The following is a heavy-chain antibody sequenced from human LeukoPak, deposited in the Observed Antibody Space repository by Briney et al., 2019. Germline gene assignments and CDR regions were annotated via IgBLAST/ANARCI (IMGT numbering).Heavy chain of an antibody. J-gene: IGHJ6*02. CDR1: GGTFSSYA. CDR2: IIPIFGTA. D-gene: IGHD5-18*01. CDR3: ARPEKSWIQLWLAGHYYGMDV. Sequence: SVKVSCKASGGTFSSYAISWVRQAPGQGLEWMGGIIPIFGTANYAQKFQGRVTITADESTSTAYMELSSLRSEDTAVYYCARPEKSWIQLWLAGHYYGMDVWGQGTTVTVSS. V-gene: IGHV1-69*01.